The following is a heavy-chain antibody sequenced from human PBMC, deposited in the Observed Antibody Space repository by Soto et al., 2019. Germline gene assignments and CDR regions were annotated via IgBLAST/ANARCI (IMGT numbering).Heavy chain of an antibody. V-gene: IGHV1-18*04. CDR3: ARASDGYRSGWYVGYFDY. CDR2: IRAYNGYT. J-gene: IGHJ4*02. CDR1: GYTFTSYG. Sequence: QVQLVQSGAEVKKPGASVKVSCKASGYTFTSYGISWVRQAPGQGLEWMGWIRAYNGYTNYAQKFQGRVTITTDTSTSTAYMELRSLISDDTAVSYCARASDGYRSGWYVGYFDYWGQGTLVTVSS. D-gene: IGHD6-19*01.